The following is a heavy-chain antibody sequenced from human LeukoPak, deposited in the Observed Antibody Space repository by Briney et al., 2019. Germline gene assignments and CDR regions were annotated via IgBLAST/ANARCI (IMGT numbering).Heavy chain of an antibody. J-gene: IGHJ4*02. CDR1: GYTFTGYY. CDR3: AREVLRYFDWLPYSGYFDY. CDR2: INPNSGGT. V-gene: IGHV1-2*06. D-gene: IGHD3-9*01. Sequence: ASVKVSCTASGYTFTGYYMHWVRQAPGQGLEWMGRINPNSGGTNYAQKFQGRVTMTRDTSASTAYMELSSLRSEDTAVYYCAREVLRYFDWLPYSGYFDYWGQGTLVTVSS.